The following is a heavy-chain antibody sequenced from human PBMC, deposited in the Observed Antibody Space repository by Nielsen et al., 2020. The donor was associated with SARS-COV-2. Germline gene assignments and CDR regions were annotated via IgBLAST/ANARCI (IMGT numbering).Heavy chain of an antibody. D-gene: IGHD3-3*01. CDR3: ANLGSVLYYDFWSGPGGWFDP. CDR2: ISGSGCST. J-gene: IGHJ5*02. V-gene: IGHV3-23*01. Sequence: GESLKISCAASGFTFSSYAMSWVRQAPGKGLEWVSAISGSGCSTYYADSVKGRFTISRDNSKNTLYLQMNSLRAEDTAVYYCANLGSVLYYDFWSGPGGWFDPWGQGTLVTVSS. CDR1: GFTFSSYA.